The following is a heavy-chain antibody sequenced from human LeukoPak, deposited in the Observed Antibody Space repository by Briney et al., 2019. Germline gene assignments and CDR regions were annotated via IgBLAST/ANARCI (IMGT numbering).Heavy chain of an antibody. D-gene: IGHD3-3*01. Sequence: PSETLSLTCAVYGGSFSGYYWSWIRQPPGKGLEWIGEINHSGSTNYNPSLKGRVTISVDTSKNQFSLKLSSVTAADTAVYYCARGRRNSPRIFGVVTPINWFDPWGQGTLVTVSS. CDR3: ARGRRNSPRIFGVVTPINWFDP. V-gene: IGHV4-34*01. CDR2: INHSGST. J-gene: IGHJ5*02. CDR1: GGSFSGYY.